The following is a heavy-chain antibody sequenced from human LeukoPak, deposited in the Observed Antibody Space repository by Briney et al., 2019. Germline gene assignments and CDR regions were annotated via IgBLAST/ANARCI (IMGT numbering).Heavy chain of an antibody. CDR2: INPNSGGT. CDR3: ARDCGIAAAGNLVDY. V-gene: IGHV1-2*02. D-gene: IGHD6-13*01. CDR1: GYTFTGYY. Sequence: ASVKVSCKASGYTFTGYYTHWVRQAPGQGLEWMGWINPNSGGTNYAQKFQGRVTMTRDTSISTAYMELSRLRSDDTAVYYCARDCGIAAAGNLVDYWGQGTLVTVSS. J-gene: IGHJ4*02.